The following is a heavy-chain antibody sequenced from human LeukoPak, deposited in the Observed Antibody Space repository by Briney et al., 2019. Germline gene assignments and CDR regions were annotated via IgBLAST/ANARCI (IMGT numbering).Heavy chain of an antibody. D-gene: IGHD3-22*01. Sequence: GGSLRLSCAASGFTFSSYAMSWVRQAPGKGLEWDSLISGSGGTSYADSVKGRFTISRDNSKNTLYLQMSSLRAEDTAVYYCAKPIYDNSGYYHFDYWGQGTLVTVSS. V-gene: IGHV3-23*01. CDR1: GFTFSSYA. J-gene: IGHJ4*02. CDR3: AKPIYDNSGYYHFDY. CDR2: ISGSGGT.